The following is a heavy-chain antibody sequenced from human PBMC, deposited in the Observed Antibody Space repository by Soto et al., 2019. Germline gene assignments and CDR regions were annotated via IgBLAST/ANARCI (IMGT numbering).Heavy chain of an antibody. CDR3: AISGDHHPQYSDY. Sequence: ASVKVSCKASGYTFTSYDINWVRQATGQGLEWMGWMNPNSGDTGYAQKFQGRVTMTRNTSISTAYMELSSLRSEDTAVYYCAISGDHHPQYSDYWCPGLLVTVSS. CDR2: MNPNSGDT. J-gene: IGHJ4*02. V-gene: IGHV1-8*01. CDR1: GYTFTSYD. D-gene: IGHD3-10*01.